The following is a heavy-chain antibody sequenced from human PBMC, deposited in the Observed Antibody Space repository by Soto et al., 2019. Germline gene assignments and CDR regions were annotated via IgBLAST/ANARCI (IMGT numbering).Heavy chain of an antibody. V-gene: IGHV3-30*18. J-gene: IGHJ4*02. CDR1: GFTFSDYA. CDR2: VSHDGRNT. CDR3: AKGGRQWLVTSDFNY. Sequence: VQLVESGGGVVQPGRSLRLSCAASGFTFSDYAMHWVRQAPGKGLGWVAVVSHDGRNTHYADSVKGRFTISRDSSKNTASLEMTSLSAEDTAVYYCAKGGRQWLVTSDFNYWGQGALVTVSS. D-gene: IGHD6-19*01.